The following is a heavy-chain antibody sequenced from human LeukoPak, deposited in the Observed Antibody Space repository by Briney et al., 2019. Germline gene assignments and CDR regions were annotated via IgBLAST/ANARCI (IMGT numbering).Heavy chain of an antibody. CDR3: ARELGLVRHYYYYYRDV. Sequence: SVKVSCKACGGSFSRYAISWVRQAPGQGLEWMGRIIPLFGTAKFAQEFQGRVTITTDESTSTAYMELSSLRSEDTAVYYCARELGLVRHYYYYYRDVWGKGTTVTVSS. J-gene: IGHJ6*03. V-gene: IGHV1-69*05. D-gene: IGHD3/OR15-3a*01. CDR1: GGSFSRYA. CDR2: IIPLFGTA.